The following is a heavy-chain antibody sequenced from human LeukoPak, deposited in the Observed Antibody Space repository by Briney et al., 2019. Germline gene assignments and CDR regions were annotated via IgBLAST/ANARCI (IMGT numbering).Heavy chain of an antibody. V-gene: IGHV3-23*01. D-gene: IGHD1-26*01. J-gene: IGHJ4*02. Sequence: GGSLRLSCAVSGFPLSSYAMSWVRQAPGKGLEWVSATSSSDAGTYYADSVRGRFTISRDNSKNTLYLQMNSLRAEDTAVYYCARDVGLRSLDYWGQGTLVTVSS. CDR1: GFPLSSYA. CDR3: ARDVGLRSLDY. CDR2: TSSSDAGT.